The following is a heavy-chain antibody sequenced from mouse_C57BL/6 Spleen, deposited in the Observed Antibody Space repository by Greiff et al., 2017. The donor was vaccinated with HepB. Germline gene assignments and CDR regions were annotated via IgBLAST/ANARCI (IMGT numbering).Heavy chain of an antibody. D-gene: IGHD1-1*01. CDR3: ASYYYGSSPLAY. CDR2: INPNNGGT. V-gene: IGHV1-22*01. J-gene: IGHJ3*01. CDR1: GYTFTDYN. Sequence: QLQQSGPELVKPGASVKMSCKASGYTFTDYNMHWVKQSHGKSLEWIGYINPNNGGTSYNQKFKGKATLTVNKSSSTAYMELRSLTSEDSAVYYCASYYYGSSPLAYWGQGTLVTVSA.